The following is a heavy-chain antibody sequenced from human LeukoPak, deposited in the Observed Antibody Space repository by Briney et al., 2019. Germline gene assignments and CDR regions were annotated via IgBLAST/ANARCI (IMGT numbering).Heavy chain of an antibody. J-gene: IGHJ3*02. Sequence: GRSLRLSCAASGFTFRDYAMYWVRQAPGKGREWVSGISWDRSSVAYADSVKGRFTISRDNAKNSLYLQMNSLRAEDMALYYCAKDVGGPLADAFDIWGQGTMVTVSS. CDR2: ISWDRSSV. D-gene: IGHD2-15*01. V-gene: IGHV3-9*03. CDR3: AKDVGGPLADAFDI. CDR1: GFTFRDYA.